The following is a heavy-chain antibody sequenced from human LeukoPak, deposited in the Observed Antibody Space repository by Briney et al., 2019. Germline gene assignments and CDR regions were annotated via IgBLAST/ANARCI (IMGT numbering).Heavy chain of an antibody. Sequence: GESLKISWMGSGYSFSTYWIGWVRHMPGKGLEWMGIIYPGDSDTKYSPSFQGQVTISADKSISTAYLQWSSLKASDTAMYYCARHDCSGDTCFGWFDPWGQGTLVTVSS. CDR2: IYPGDSDT. CDR3: ARHDCSGDTCFGWFDP. V-gene: IGHV5-51*01. CDR1: GYSFSTYW. D-gene: IGHD2-15*01. J-gene: IGHJ5*02.